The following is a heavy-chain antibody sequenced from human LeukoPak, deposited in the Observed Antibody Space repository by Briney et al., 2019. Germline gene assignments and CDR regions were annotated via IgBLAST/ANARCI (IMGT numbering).Heavy chain of an antibody. J-gene: IGHJ4*02. D-gene: IGHD4-17*01. V-gene: IGHV4-30-4*01. CDR3: ARVGMTTVTSFDY. Sequence: SEPLSLTCTVSGGSISSGDYYWSWIRQPPGKGLEWIGYIYYSGSTYYNPSLKSRVTISVDTSKNQFSLKLSSVTAADTAVYYCARVGMTTVTSFDYWGQGTLVTVSS. CDR1: GGSISSGDYY. CDR2: IYYSGST.